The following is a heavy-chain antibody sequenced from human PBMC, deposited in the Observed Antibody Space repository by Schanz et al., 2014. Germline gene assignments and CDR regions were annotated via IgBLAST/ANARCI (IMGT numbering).Heavy chain of an antibody. CDR3: ARGHHPHGITVAARGFDP. CDR1: GGSVSSGGDY. Sequence: QVQLQESGPGLVKPSQTLSLTCTVSGGSVSSGGDYWSWIRQHPGKGLEWIGFISYSGSTYYNPSLKSRVTRSVDKPKKQFSLKVTSMTAADTAVYYGARGHHPHGITVAARGFDPWGQGTLVTVSS. J-gene: IGHJ5*02. D-gene: IGHD6-19*01. V-gene: IGHV4-31*03. CDR2: ISYSGST.